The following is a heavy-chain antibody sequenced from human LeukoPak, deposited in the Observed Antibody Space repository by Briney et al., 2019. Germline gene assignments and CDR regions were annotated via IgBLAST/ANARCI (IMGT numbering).Heavy chain of an antibody. Sequence: SETLSLTCTVSGGSISSSSYYWGWIRQPPEKGLEWIGSIYYSGSTYCNPSLKSRVTISVDTSKNQFSLKLSSVTAADTAVYYCASIVFYDSSGDVDYWGQGTLVTVSS. V-gene: IGHV4-39*01. CDR3: ASIVFYDSSGDVDY. D-gene: IGHD3-22*01. CDR1: GGSISSSSYY. J-gene: IGHJ4*02. CDR2: IYYSGST.